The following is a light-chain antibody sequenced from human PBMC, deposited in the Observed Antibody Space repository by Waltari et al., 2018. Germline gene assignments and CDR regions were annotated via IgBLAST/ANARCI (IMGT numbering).Light chain of an antibody. V-gene: IGLV2-14*03. CDR2: DVT. CDR3: SSYTSRSSLKL. Sequence: QSALTQPISVSGSPGQSITISCTGTYSDIGGYNYVSWYQQFPGEAPRLIIYDVTNRPSGVSGRFSGSKSGDTASLTISGLQTEDEADYYCSSYTSRSSLKLFGGGTKLTVL. J-gene: IGLJ2*01. CDR1: YSDIGGYNY.